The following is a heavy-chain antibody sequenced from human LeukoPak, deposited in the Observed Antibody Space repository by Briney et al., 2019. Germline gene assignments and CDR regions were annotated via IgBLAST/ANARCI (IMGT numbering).Heavy chain of an antibody. V-gene: IGHV3-21*01. CDR1: GFNFSTYS. CDR3: AELGITMIGGV. D-gene: IGHD3-10*02. J-gene: IGHJ6*04. CDR2: IDFTSTYI. Sequence: PGGSVRLSCAASGFNFSTYSMNWVRQAPGKGLEGVSSIDFTSTYIDYADSGKGRFAISRDNAKKSAYLQMNSLRAEDTAVYYCAELGITMIGGVWGKGTTVTISS.